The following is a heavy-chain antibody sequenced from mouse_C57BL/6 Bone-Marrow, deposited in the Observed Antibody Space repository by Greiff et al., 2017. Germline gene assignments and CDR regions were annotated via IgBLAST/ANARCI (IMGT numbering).Heavy chain of an antibody. CDR2: IDPENGDT. CDR1: GFNIKDDY. D-gene: IGHD2-2*01. J-gene: IGHJ2*01. Sequence: VQLQQSGAELVRPGASVKLSCTASGFNIKDDYMHWVKQRPEQGLEWIGWIDPENGDTEYASKFQGKATITADTSSNTAYLQRSSLTSEDTAVYYCTTSYGYDDYWGQGTTLTVSS. V-gene: IGHV14-4*01. CDR3: TTSYGYDDY.